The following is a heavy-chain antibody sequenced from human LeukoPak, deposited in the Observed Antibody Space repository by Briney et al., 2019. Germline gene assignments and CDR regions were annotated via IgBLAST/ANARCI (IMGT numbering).Heavy chain of an antibody. CDR1: GGSISSYY. CDR3: ASEVGSSSWYTHYYYYGMDV. CDR2: IYTSGST. V-gene: IGHV4-4*07. Sequence: SETLSLTCTVSGGSISSYYWSWIRQPAGKGLEWIGRIYTSGSTNYNPSLKSRVTMSVDTSKNQFSLKLSSVTAADTAVYYCASEVGSSSWYTHYYYYGMDVWGQGTTVTVSS. D-gene: IGHD6-13*01. J-gene: IGHJ6*02.